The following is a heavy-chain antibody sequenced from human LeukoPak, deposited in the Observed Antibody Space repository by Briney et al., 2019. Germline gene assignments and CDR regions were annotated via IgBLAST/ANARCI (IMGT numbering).Heavy chain of an antibody. D-gene: IGHD2-21*01. CDR1: GGTFSSYA. CDR3: ASGGYCGGDCYPD. J-gene: IGHJ4*02. V-gene: IGHV1-69*05. Sequence: GASVKVSCKASGGTFSSYAISWVRQAPGQGLEWMGGIIPIFGTANYAQKFQGRVTITTDESTSTAYMELSSLRSEDTAVYYCASGGYCGGDCYPDWGQGTLVTVSS. CDR2: IIPIFGTA.